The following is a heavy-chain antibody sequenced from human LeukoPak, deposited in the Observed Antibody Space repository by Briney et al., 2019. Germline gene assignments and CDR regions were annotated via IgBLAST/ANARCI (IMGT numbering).Heavy chain of an antibody. J-gene: IGHJ6*03. CDR1: GGTFNSYA. Sequence: SVKVSCKASGGTFNSYAISWVRQAPGQGLERMGGIMPLFGTANYAQEFQGRVTFTTDESASTAYMEVSSLRSEDTAVYYCASGSLGDGYGVGDYYQYMDVWGKGTTVTVSS. V-gene: IGHV1-69*05. D-gene: IGHD5-24*01. CDR2: IMPLFGTA. CDR3: ASGSLGDGYGVGDYYQYMDV.